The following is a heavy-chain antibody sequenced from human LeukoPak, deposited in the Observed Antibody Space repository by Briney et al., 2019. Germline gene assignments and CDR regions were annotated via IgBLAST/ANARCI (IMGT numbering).Heavy chain of an antibody. V-gene: IGHV4-34*01. CDR3: ARVYSSGWTSP. D-gene: IGHD6-19*01. Sequence: SETLSLTCAVYGGSFSGYDWSWIRQPPGKGLEWIGEINHSGCTNYNPSLKSRVTISVDTSKNQFSLKLSSVTAADTAVYYCARVYSSGWTSPWGQGTLVTVSS. CDR2: INHSGCT. CDR1: GGSFSGYD. J-gene: IGHJ5*02.